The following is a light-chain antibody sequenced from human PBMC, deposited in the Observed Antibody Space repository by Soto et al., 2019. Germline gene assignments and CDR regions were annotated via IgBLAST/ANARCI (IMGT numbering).Light chain of an antibody. J-gene: IGKJ1*01. Sequence: DIKMTQSPCTLSLSVGDRATITCRASQSVSSSYLAWYQQKPGQAPRLLIYGASSWATGVPYRFSGSGSGTDFTLTISRLEPEDFAVYYCQQYGSSPSTFGRGTKVDIK. CDR2: GAS. CDR3: QQYGSSPST. V-gene: IGKV3-20*01. CDR1: QSVSSSY.